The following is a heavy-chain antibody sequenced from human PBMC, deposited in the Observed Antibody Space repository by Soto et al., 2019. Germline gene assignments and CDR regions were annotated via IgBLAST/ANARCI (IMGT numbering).Heavy chain of an antibody. D-gene: IGHD4-17*01. CDR1: GYTFTGYY. J-gene: IGHJ2*01. V-gene: IGHV1-2*04. CDR3: ARRLRGGPLADWYFDL. Sequence: QVQPVQSGAEVKKPGASVKVSCKASGYTFTGYYMHWVRQAPGQGLEWMGWINPNSGGTNYAQKFQGWVTMTRDTSISTAYMELSRLRSDDTAVYYCARRLRGGPLADWYFDLWGRGTLVTVSS. CDR2: INPNSGGT.